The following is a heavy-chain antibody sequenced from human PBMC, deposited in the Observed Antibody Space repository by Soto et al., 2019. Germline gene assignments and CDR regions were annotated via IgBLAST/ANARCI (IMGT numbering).Heavy chain of an antibody. J-gene: IGHJ5*02. CDR1: GDSISSYY. D-gene: IGHD2-2*01. V-gene: IGHV4-4*07. CDR3: AREDDIVIVPTAPFDP. Sequence: SETLSLTCTVSGDSISSYYWSWIRQPSGKGLEGIGRIYTNGSTNYNPSLKSRVTMSVDTSKNQFSLKLSSVTAADTAVYYCAREDDIVIVPTAPFDPWGQGTQVTVSS. CDR2: IYTNGST.